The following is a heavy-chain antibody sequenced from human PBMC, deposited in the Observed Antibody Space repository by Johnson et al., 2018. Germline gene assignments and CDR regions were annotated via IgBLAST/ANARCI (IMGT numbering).Heavy chain of an antibody. Sequence: VRLVQSGGGLVQPGGSLRLCCTASGFNFGDYAMTWFRQAPGKGLEWVGIIRRIAYGGTTEYAASAKGRFTISRDDSKSIAYLQMNSLKTEDTAVYYCSRVVVAALYMDVWGKGTTVTVSS. D-gene: IGHD2-15*01. J-gene: IGHJ6*03. V-gene: IGHV3-49*03. CDR1: GFNFGDYA. CDR3: SRVVVAALYMDV. CDR2: IRRIAYGGTT.